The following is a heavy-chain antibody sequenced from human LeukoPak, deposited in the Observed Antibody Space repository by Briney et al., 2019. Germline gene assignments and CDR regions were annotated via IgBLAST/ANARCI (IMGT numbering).Heavy chain of an antibody. D-gene: IGHD2-15*01. CDR1: GFTFSTYA. J-gene: IGHJ6*02. V-gene: IGHV3-23*01. CDR2: ISGSGGST. CDR3: AKESPGSGYYYYYGMDV. Sequence: PGGSLRLSCAASGFTFSTYAVNWVRQAPGKGLEWVSAISGSGGSTYYADSVKGRFTISRDNSKNTPYLQMSSLRAEDTAVYYCAKESPGSGYYYYYGMDVWGQGTTVTVSS.